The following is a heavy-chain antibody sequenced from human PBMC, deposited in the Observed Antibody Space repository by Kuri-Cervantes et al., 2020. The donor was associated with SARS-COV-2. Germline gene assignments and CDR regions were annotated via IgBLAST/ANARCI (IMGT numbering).Heavy chain of an antibody. J-gene: IGHJ5*02. V-gene: IGHV4-31*03. Sequence: SETLSLTCTVSGGSISSGGYYWSWIRQHPGKGLEWIGYIYYSGSTYYNPSLKSRVTISVDTSKNQFSLKLSSVTAADTAVYYCARGRLYYDILTGYYTASWFDPWGQGTLVTVSS. D-gene: IGHD3-9*01. CDR1: GGSISSGGYY. CDR2: IYYSGST. CDR3: ARGRLYYDILTGYYTASWFDP.